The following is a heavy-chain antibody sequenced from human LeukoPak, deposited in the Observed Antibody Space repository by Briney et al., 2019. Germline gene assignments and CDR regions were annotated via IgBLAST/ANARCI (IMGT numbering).Heavy chain of an antibody. J-gene: IGHJ4*02. CDR2: ISYDGSNQ. D-gene: IGHD3-22*01. CDR3: AKFRYHSNDNNYLDFNY. CDR1: EFTFSSYG. V-gene: IGHV3-30*18. Sequence: GGSLRLSCAASEFTFSSYGMHWVRQAPGKGLEWVAVISYDGSNQYYADTVKGRFTISRDNSKNTLYLQMNSLKVEDTAVYYCAKFRYHSNDNNYLDFNYWGQGILVTVSS.